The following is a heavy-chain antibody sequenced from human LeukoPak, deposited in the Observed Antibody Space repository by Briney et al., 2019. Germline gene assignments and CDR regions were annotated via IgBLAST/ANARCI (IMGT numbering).Heavy chain of an antibody. CDR3: ARYVVSGAGKYYFDY. CDR1: GGSISSNNYY. D-gene: IGHD3-10*01. CDR2: INYGGTT. J-gene: IGHJ4*02. Sequence: SGTLSLTCTVSGGSISSNNYYWSWIRQPPGREMEWIASINYGGTTYYNPSLKSRVTISVDTSKNQFSLRLSSVTAADTALYLCARYVVSGAGKYYFDYWGQGSLVTVSS. V-gene: IGHV4-39*01.